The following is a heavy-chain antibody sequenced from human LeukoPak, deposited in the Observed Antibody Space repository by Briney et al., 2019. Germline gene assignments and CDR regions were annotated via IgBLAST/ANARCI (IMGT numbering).Heavy chain of an antibody. J-gene: IGHJ4*02. CDR1: GFTFSSYW. Sequence: GGSLRLSCAASGFTFSSYWMSWVRQAPGKGLEWVAYIKQDGSEKYYVDSVKGRSTISRDNAKNSLYLQMNSLRDEGTAVYYCARDEGALSYWGQGTLVTVSS. V-gene: IGHV3-7*01. CDR2: IKQDGSEK. D-gene: IGHD1-26*01. CDR3: ARDEGALSY.